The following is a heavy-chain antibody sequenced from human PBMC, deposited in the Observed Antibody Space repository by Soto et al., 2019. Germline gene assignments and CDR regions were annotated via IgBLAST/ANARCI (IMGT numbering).Heavy chain of an antibody. D-gene: IGHD3-3*01. CDR1: GYTFTAHD. CDR2: INPDSGVT. Sequence: ASVKVSWNASGYTFTAHDMHWMRQAPGQGLEWMGWINPDSGVTNYAQKFQDRVTMTSDTSINTDYMEMDRLKYDDTAVYYCARVGLVARDIDDWRQRTPVTVSS. CDR3: ARVGLVARDIDD. V-gene: IGHV1-2*02. J-gene: IGHJ4*02.